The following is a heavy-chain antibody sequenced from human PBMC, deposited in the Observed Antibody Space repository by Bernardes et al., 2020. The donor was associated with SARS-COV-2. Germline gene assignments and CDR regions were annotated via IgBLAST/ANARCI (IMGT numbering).Heavy chain of an antibody. Sequence: GGSLRLSCEASGFTFSTYTMNWVRQAPGKGLEWVSTITDSGDSTYYADSVKGRFTISRDNSKDRLYLQMNSLRDEDTAVYFCAERRVEWELLHYFDSWGQGTLVTVSS. D-gene: IGHD1-26*01. V-gene: IGHV3-23*01. CDR2: ITDSGDST. CDR3: AERRVEWELLHYFDS. J-gene: IGHJ4*02. CDR1: GFTFSTYT.